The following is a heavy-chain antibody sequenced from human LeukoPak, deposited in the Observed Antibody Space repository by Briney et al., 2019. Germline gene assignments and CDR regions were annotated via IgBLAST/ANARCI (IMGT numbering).Heavy chain of an antibody. CDR3: ARDLSSSWFDGMDV. V-gene: IGHV3-21*01. CDR1: GFTFSSYS. CDR2: ISSSSSYI. D-gene: IGHD6-13*01. J-gene: IGHJ6*02. Sequence: GGSLRLSCAASGFTFSSYSMNWVRQAPGKGLEWVSSISSSSSYIYYADSVKGRFTISRDNAKNSLYLQMNSLRAEDTAVYYCARDLSSSWFDGMDVWGQGTTVTVSS.